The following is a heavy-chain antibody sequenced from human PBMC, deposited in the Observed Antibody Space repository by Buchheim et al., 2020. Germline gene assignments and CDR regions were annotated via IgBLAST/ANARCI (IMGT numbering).Heavy chain of an antibody. J-gene: IGHJ4*02. V-gene: IGHV3-33*01. CDR3: ARGGFSGYDFWSGYHTAGHFDY. CDR2: IWYDGSNK. CDR1: GFTFSSYG. Sequence: QVQLVESGGGVVQPGRSLRLSCAASGFTFSSYGMHWVRQAPGKGLEWVAVIWYDGSNKYYADSVKGRFTISRDNSKNTLYLQMNSLRAEDTAVYYCARGGFSGYDFWSGYHTAGHFDYWGQGTL. D-gene: IGHD3-3*01.